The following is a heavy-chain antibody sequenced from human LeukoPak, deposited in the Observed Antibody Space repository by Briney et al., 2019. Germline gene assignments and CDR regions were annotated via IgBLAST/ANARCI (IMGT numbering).Heavy chain of an antibody. Sequence: SETLSLTCTVSGGSISSYYWSWIRQPPGKGLEWIGYIYYSGSTNYNPSLKSRVTISVDTSKNQFSLKLSSVTAADTAVYYCARGYYDFWSGYLSGFDPWGQGTLVTVSS. CDR3: ARGYYDFWSGYLSGFDP. CDR2: IYYSGST. V-gene: IGHV4-59*01. J-gene: IGHJ5*02. D-gene: IGHD3-3*01. CDR1: GGSISSYY.